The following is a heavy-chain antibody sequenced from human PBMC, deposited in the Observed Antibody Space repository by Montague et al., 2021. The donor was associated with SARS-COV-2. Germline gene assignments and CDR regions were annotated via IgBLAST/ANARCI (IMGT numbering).Heavy chain of an antibody. Sequence: SETLSLTCAVTAGSIRSSDFYWGCIRQPKGKGLEWIGSIYYSGTNYYSPYRKSRVTLSVDTSKNQFSLKLNSVTAADTSVYVCARHDARCDCPYAGCLGALDIWGQGTMVTVSS. CDR1: AGSIRSSDFY. D-gene: IGHD7-27*01. J-gene: IGHJ3*02. CDR2: IYYSGTN. CDR3: ARHDARCDCPYAGCLGALDI. V-gene: IGHV4-39*01.